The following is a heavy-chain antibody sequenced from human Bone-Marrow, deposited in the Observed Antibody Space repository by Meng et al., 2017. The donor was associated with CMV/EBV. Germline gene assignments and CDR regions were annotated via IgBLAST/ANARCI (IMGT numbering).Heavy chain of an antibody. J-gene: IGHJ6*02. CDR2: IKQDGSEK. CDR3: ARDFLGYCSSTSCLSGYYYYYGMDV. D-gene: IGHD2-2*03. V-gene: IGHV3-7*01. Sequence: GEYLKISCAASGFTFSSCWMSWVRQAPGKGLEWVANIKQDGSEKYYVDSVKGRFTISRDNAKNSLYLQMNSLRAEDTAVYYCARDFLGYCSSTSCLSGYYYYYGMDVWGQGTTVTVSS. CDR1: GFTFSSCW.